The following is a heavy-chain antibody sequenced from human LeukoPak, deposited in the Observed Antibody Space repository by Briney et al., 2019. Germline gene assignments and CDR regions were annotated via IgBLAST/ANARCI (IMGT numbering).Heavy chain of an antibody. Sequence: ASVKVSCKASGYTFTGYYMHWVRQAPGQGLEWMGWINPNSGGTNYAQKFQGRVTMTRDTSISTAYMELSRLRSDDTAVYYCARDLLRTAAPTPNWFDPWGQGTLVTVSS. CDR2: INPNSGGT. V-gene: IGHV1-2*02. D-gene: IGHD2-2*01. CDR3: ARDLLRTAAPTPNWFDP. J-gene: IGHJ5*02. CDR1: GYTFTGYY.